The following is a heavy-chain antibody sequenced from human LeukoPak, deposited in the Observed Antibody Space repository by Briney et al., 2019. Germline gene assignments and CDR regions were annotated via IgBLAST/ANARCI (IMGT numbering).Heavy chain of an antibody. V-gene: IGHV1-69*05. CDR3: ARPSDXXGYYYXXYXDV. J-gene: IGHJ6*03. Sequence: SVKVSCKASGGTFSSYAISWVRQAPGQGLEWMGGIIPIFGTANYAQKFQGRVTITTDESTSTAYMELSSLRSEDTAVYYCARPSDXXGYYYXXYXDVWGXXTTVXVSS. CDR1: GGTFSSYA. CDR2: IIPIFGTA.